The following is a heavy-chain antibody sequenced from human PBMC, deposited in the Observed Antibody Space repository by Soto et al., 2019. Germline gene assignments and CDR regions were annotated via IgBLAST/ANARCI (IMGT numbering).Heavy chain of an antibody. D-gene: IGHD3-3*01. CDR3: GSRRSVSIFGVAQGGYN. Sequence: QVQLQQWGAGLLKPSETLSLTCAVYGGSFIGYYWTWIRQPPGKGLEWIGEISHGGGTKYNSSLKIRVTISVDTSKNQFSLKLSSVTAADTAVYYCGSRRSVSIFGVAQGGYNWGPGTVVTASS. V-gene: IGHV4-34*01. J-gene: IGHJ4*02. CDR2: ISHGGGT. CDR1: GGSFIGYY.